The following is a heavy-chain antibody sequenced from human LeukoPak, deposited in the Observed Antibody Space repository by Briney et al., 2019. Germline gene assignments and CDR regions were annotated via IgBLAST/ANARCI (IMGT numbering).Heavy chain of an antibody. CDR3: ARRKVSRTYDY. Sequence: GGSLRLSCAASGFTFSSYAMHWVRQAPGKGLEWVAVISYDGSNKYYADSVKGRFTISRDNSKNTLYLQMNSLRAEDTAVYYCARRKVSRTYDYWGQGTLVTVSS. J-gene: IGHJ4*02. CDR1: GFTFSSYA. V-gene: IGHV3-30-3*01. CDR2: ISYDGSNK.